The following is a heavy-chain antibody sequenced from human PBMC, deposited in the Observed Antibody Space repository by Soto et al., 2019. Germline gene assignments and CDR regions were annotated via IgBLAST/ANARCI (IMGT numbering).Heavy chain of an antibody. D-gene: IGHD3-16*01. CDR3: ARADMIRTFYYGMDV. V-gene: IGHV4-31*03. J-gene: IGHJ6*02. Sequence: SETLSLTCTVSGGSISSGDYYWSWIRQHPGKGLEWIGYIYYSGNTYYNPSLKSRVTISVDTSKNQFSLKLSSVTAADTAIYYCARADMIRTFYYGMDVWGQGTTVTVSS. CDR1: GGSISSGDYY. CDR2: IYYSGNT.